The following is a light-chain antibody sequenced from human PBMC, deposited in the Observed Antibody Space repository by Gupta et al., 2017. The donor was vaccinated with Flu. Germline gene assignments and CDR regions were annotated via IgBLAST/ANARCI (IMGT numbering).Light chain of an antibody. CDR2: ENN. V-gene: IGLV1-51*02. Sequence: QSVLTQPPSVSAAPGQKVTISCSGSTSNIGNNYVSWYQHLPGAAPKLLIYENNNRPSEIPDRFSGSKSGTSATLGITGLQTGDEADYYCGTWDTSLSAGVFGGGTKLTVL. CDR3: GTWDTSLSAGV. J-gene: IGLJ3*02. CDR1: TSNIGNNY.